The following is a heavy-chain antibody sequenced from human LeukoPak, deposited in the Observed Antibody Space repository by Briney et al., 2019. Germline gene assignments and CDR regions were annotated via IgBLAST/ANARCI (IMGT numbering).Heavy chain of an antibody. D-gene: IGHD1-26*01. CDR3: ARDQSSGSYFWFDP. CDR1: GASISSYD. J-gene: IGHJ5*02. CDR2: IYYSGST. V-gene: IGHV4-59*01. Sequence: SETPSLTGTVSGASISSYDWSWIRQPPGKGLEWIGYIYYSGSTNYNPSLKSRVTISVDTTKNQFSLKLSSVTAADTAVYYCARDQSSGSYFWFDPWGKGTLVTVSS.